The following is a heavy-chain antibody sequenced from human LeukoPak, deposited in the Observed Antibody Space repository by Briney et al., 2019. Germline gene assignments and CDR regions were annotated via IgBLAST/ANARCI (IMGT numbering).Heavy chain of an antibody. Sequence: GGSLRLSCAASGFTFSSYAMHWVRQAPGKGLEWVAVISYDGSNKYYADSVKGRFTIFRDNSKNTLYLQMNSLRAEDTAVYYCAREVRYYYDYWGQGTLVTVSS. J-gene: IGHJ4*02. D-gene: IGHD1-14*01. CDR1: GFTFSSYA. CDR3: AREVRYYYDY. V-gene: IGHV3-30-3*01. CDR2: ISYDGSNK.